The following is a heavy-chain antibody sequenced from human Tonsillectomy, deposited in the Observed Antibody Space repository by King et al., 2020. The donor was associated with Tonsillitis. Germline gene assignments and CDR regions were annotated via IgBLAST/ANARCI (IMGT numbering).Heavy chain of an antibody. Sequence: QMQLQESGPGLVKPSETLSLTCTVSGGSISSSSYYWGWIRQPPGKGLEWIGSIYYSGSTYYNPSLKSRVTISVDTSKNQFSLKLSSVTAADTAVYYCARRGGPIFGGYFDYWGQGTLVTVSS. V-gene: IGHV4-39*01. D-gene: IGHD3-3*01. J-gene: IGHJ4*02. CDR1: GGSISSSSYY. CDR2: IYYSGST. CDR3: ARRGGPIFGGYFDY.